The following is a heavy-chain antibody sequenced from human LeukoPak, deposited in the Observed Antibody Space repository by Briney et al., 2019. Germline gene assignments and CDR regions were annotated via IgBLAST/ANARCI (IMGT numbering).Heavy chain of an antibody. CDR1: GITLANYG. D-gene: IGHD3-22*01. Sequence: PGGSLRISCVVSGITLANYGMSWVRQAPGKGLKWVAGVSGSGGSTNYEDSVKGRFTISRDNPKNTLYLQMNSLRAEDTAVYFCAKRGVVIRVILVGFHKEAYYFDSWGQGAMVTVSS. V-gene: IGHV3-23*01. CDR2: VSGSGGST. CDR3: AKRGVVIRVILVGFHKEAYYFDS. J-gene: IGHJ4*02.